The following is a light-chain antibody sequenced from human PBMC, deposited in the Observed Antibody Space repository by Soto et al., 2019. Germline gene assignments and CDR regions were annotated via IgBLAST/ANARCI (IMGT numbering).Light chain of an antibody. Sequence: EIVLTQSPGTLSLSPGESATLLCRASQVVNGRYLAWYQQKPGQAPRLLIYGASSRATGIPDRFSGSGSGTDFTLTITPLEPEDFVVYFCQQYDTSPITFGQGTRLEIK. V-gene: IGKV3-20*01. CDR2: GAS. J-gene: IGKJ5*01. CDR1: QVVNGRY. CDR3: QQYDTSPIT.